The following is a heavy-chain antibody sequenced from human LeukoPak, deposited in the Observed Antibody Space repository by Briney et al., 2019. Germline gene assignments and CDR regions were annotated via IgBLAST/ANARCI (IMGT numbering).Heavy chain of an antibody. Sequence: GGSLRLSRAASGFTFSSYGMHWVRQAPGKGLEWVAFIRYDGSNKYYADSVKGRFTISRDNSKNTLYLQINSLRAEDTAVYYCAKDYGGYCSSTSCYGEGVDYWGQGTLVTVSS. V-gene: IGHV3-30*02. CDR2: IRYDGSNK. CDR3: AKDYGGYCSSTSCYGEGVDY. CDR1: GFTFSSYG. J-gene: IGHJ4*02. D-gene: IGHD2-2*01.